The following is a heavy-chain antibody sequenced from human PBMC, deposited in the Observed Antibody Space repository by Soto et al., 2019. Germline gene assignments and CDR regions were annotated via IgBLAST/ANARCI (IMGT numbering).Heavy chain of an antibody. J-gene: IGHJ6*02. D-gene: IGHD3-9*01. Sequence: SETLSLTCTVSGGSISSYYWSWIRQPPGKGLEWIGYIYYSGSTNYNPSLKSRVTISVDTSKNQFSLKLSSVTAADTAVYYCASWYDILTVYCKPRWGRYYGMDVWGQGTTVTVSS. V-gene: IGHV4-59*08. CDR3: ASWYDILTVYCKPRWGRYYGMDV. CDR2: IYYSGST. CDR1: GGSISSYY.